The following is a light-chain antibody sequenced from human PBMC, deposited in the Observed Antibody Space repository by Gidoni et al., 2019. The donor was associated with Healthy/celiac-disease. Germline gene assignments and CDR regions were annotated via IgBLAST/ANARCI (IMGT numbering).Light chain of an antibody. CDR1: QSISSW. J-gene: IGKJ2*01. CDR2: KAS. Sequence: DIQMPQSPPTLSASVGDRVTITCRAGQSISSWLAWYQQKPGKAPKLLIYKASSLESGVPSRFSGSGSGTEFTLTISSLQPDDFATYYCQQYNSYLYTFGQGTKLEIK. V-gene: IGKV1-5*03. CDR3: QQYNSYLYT.